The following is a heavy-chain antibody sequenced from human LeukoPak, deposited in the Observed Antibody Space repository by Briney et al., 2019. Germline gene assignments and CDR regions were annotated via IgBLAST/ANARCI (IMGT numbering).Heavy chain of an antibody. CDR3: ARESEWFGEPFDY. D-gene: IGHD3-10*01. J-gene: IGHJ4*02. CDR2: IIPIFGTA. Sequence: GIIPIFGTANYAQKFQGRVTITADESTSTAYMELSSLRSEDTAVYYCARESEWFGEPFDYWGQGTPVTVSS. V-gene: IGHV1-69*01.